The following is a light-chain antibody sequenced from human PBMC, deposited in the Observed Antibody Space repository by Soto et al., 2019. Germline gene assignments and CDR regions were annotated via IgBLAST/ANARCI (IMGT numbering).Light chain of an antibody. V-gene: IGKV3-11*01. CDR1: ESVSSF. CDR2: DAS. J-gene: IGKJ5*01. CDR3: QQRSHWPQIT. Sequence: EIVLTQSPATLSLSPGERATLSCRASESVSSFLAWYQKKPGQAPRLLIYDASNRATGIPARFSGSGSGTDFTLTISSLEPEDFAVYYCQQRSHWPQITFGQGTRLEIK.